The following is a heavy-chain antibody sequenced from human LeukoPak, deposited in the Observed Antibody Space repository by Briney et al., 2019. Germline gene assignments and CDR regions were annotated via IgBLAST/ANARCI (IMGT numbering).Heavy chain of an antibody. V-gene: IGHV6-1*01. Sequence: PSQTLSLTCALSGDSVSSTTTAWHWLRQSPSRGLEWLGRTNYTSKWITDYAVTVKGLKNVKRNRSKNQFSLQLNSVPPEDTAVYYCARGYWAYGMDVWGPGTTVTVS. CDR2: TNYTSKWIT. D-gene: IGHD6-13*01. CDR1: GDSVSSTTTA. CDR3: ARGYWAYGMDV. J-gene: IGHJ6*02.